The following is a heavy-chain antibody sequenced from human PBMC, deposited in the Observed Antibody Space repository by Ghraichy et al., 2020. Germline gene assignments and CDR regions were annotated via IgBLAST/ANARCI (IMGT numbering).Heavy chain of an antibody. V-gene: IGHV4-34*01. Sequence: SETLSLTCAVYGGSFSGYYWSWIRQPPGKGLEWIGEINHKGSTNYNPSLKSRVTISVDTSKNQVSLKLSSVTAADTAVYYCARLMAAAGSFSWAFDIWGQGTMVTVSS. CDR3: ARLMAAAGSFSWAFDI. D-gene: IGHD6-13*01. CDR2: INHKGST. J-gene: IGHJ3*02. CDR1: GGSFSGYY.